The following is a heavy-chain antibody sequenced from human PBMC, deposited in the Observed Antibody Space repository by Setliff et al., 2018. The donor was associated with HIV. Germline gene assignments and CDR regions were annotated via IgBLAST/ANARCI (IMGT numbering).Heavy chain of an antibody. J-gene: IGHJ6*02. D-gene: IGHD2-2*01. CDR3: ARGHCSGTNCYGVDYYGMDV. CDR2: IYHSGST. V-gene: IGHV4-38-2*01. Sequence: SETLSLTCAVSGYSISSGYYWGWIRQPPGEGLEWIGNIYHSGSTYYNPSLKSRLTISVDTSKNQFSLKLTSVTAADTAVYYCARGHCSGTNCYGVDYYGMDVWGQGTTVTVSS. CDR1: GYSISSGYY.